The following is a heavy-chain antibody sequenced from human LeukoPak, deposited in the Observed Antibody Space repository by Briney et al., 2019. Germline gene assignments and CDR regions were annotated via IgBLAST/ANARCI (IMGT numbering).Heavy chain of an antibody. CDR1: GFTFDNYG. V-gene: IGHV3-20*04. J-gene: IGHJ6*03. CDR2: IHWNGGRT. D-gene: IGHD4-11*01. CDR3: ARDATTTVGWVYMDV. Sequence: GGSLRLSCAASGFTFDNYGINWVRHAPGKGLEWVSRIHWNGGRTGYADSVKGRFTISRDNAKNTVYLQMNSLRVEDTALYYCARDATTTVGWVYMDVWGKGTAVTIS.